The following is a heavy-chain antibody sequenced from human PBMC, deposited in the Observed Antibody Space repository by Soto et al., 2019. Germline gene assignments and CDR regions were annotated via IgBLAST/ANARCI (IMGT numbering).Heavy chain of an antibody. CDR2: IYGST. J-gene: IGHJ5*02. CDR3: APLKERGWFDT. V-gene: IGHV4-61*08. CDR1: GGSVSSAGYY. Sequence: SETLSLTCSVSGGSVSSAGYYWNWIRQPPWKGLEWIGYIYGSTNYNPSLKSRVTISVDTSKNQFSLKLYSVTAADTAVYYCAPLKERGWFDTWGQATLVTVSS.